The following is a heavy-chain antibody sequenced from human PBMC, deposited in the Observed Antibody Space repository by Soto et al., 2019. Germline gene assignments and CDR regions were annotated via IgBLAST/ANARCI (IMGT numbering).Heavy chain of an antibody. Sequence: PGGSLRLSCAASGFTFSNYWMSWVRQAPGEGLEWVANIRQDGSENSYVDSVKGRFTISRDNAKNSVYLQMNSLRAEDTAVYYCARGRYCSGGRCYFDYWGQGT. V-gene: IGHV3-7*04. J-gene: IGHJ4*02. D-gene: IGHD2-15*01. CDR1: GFTFSNYW. CDR3: ARGRYCSGGRCYFDY. CDR2: IRQDGSEN.